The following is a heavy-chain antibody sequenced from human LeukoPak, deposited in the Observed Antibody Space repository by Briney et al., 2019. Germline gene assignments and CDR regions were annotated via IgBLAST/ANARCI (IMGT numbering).Heavy chain of an antibody. Sequence: GGSLRLSCAASGFTFSSYDMHWVRQATGKGLEWVSAIGTAGDTYYPGSVKGRFTISRDNAKNSLYLQMNSLRAEDTAVYYCARDAYCGGDCYYFDYWGQGTLVTVSS. CDR2: IGTAGDT. D-gene: IGHD2-21*02. CDR1: GFTFSSYD. J-gene: IGHJ4*02. V-gene: IGHV3-13*01. CDR3: ARDAYCGGDCYYFDY.